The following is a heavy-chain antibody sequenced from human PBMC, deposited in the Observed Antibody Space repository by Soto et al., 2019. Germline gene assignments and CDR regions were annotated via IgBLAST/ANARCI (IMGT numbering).Heavy chain of an antibody. D-gene: IGHD5-12*01. V-gene: IGHV4-39*01. J-gene: IGHJ1*01. CDR2: IYYSGST. CDR1: GGSISSSSYY. CDR3: ARLGYGYRGYLWAY. Sequence: SETLSLTCTVSGGSISSSSYYWGWIRQPPGKGLEWIGSIYYSGSTYYNPSLKSRVTISVDTSKNQFSLKLSSVTAADTAVYYCARLGYGYRGYLWAYWGQGTLVTGSS.